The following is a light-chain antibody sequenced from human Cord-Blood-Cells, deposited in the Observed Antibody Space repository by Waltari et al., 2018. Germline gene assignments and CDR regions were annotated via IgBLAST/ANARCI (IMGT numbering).Light chain of an antibody. J-gene: IGKJ4*01. CDR1: QGISSW. CDR2: AAS. Sequence: DIQMTQSXXXXXXXXGDXATIPCRASQGISSWLAWYQQKTGKAPKLLIYAASSLQSGVPSRFSGSGSGTDFTLTISSLQPEDFATYYCQQANSFPLTLGGGTKVEIK. CDR3: QQANSFPLT. V-gene: IGKV1-12*01.